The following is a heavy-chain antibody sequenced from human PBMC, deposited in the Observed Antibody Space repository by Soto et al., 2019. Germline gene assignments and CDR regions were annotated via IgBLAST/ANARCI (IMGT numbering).Heavy chain of an antibody. J-gene: IGHJ4*02. CDR3: ARRREGTGRTLDY. Sequence: EVHLVESGGGLVQRGGSLRLSCAASGFTFRAYWMSWVRQAPGKGLEWVANIDQDGSGKYYVDSVRGRFTISRDNAHNSLYLQTNSPRDEDTAVYFCARRREGTGRTLDYWGQGTLVTVSS. D-gene: IGHD1-1*01. CDR1: GFTFRAYW. CDR2: IDQDGSGK. V-gene: IGHV3-7*05.